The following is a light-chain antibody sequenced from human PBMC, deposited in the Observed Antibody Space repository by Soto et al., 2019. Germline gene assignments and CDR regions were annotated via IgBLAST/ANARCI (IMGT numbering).Light chain of an antibody. V-gene: IGLV4-60*03. CDR1: SGHSSYI. CDR2: LEGSGSY. J-gene: IGLJ2*01. Sequence: QLVLTQSSSASASLGSSVKLTCTLSSGHSSYIIAWHQQQPGKAPRYLMKLEGSGSYNKGSGVPDRFSGSSSGADRYLTISSLQSEDEGDYYCETLDSNPHVVFGGGTKLTVL. CDR3: ETLDSNPHVV.